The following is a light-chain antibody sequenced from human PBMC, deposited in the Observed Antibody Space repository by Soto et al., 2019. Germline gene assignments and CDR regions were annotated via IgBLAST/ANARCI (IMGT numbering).Light chain of an antibody. Sequence: DIQMTQSPSSLSASFGDRVTITCRASQGIGVYLAWFQQKPGNAPKLLIYAASTLQSGVPSRFSGSGSGTDFTLTIRALQPEDVATYYCQKNNSAPLTFGGGTKVEIK. V-gene: IGKV1-27*01. J-gene: IGKJ4*01. CDR2: AAS. CDR1: QGIGVY. CDR3: QKNNSAPLT.